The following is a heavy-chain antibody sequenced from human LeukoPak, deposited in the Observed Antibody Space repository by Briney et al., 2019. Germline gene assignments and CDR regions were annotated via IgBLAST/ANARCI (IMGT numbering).Heavy chain of an antibody. Sequence: ASVKVSCKASGYIFTTSAIYRVRQAPGQRPEWMGWINAGNGNTKYSQKFHDRVSLTSDTSANAAYMELSRLTPEDTAVYYCTTSVSEGDEDGILTGFNYWGQGTLVTVSS. CDR2: INAGNGNT. CDR1: GYIFTTSA. CDR3: TTSVSEGDEDGILTGFNY. V-gene: IGHV1-3*01. J-gene: IGHJ4*02. D-gene: IGHD3-9*01.